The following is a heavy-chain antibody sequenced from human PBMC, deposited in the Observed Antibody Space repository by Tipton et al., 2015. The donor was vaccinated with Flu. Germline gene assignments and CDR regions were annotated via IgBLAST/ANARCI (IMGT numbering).Heavy chain of an antibody. V-gene: IGHV4-59*01. J-gene: IGHJ6*02. CDR1: GGSISSFY. D-gene: IGHD1-26*01. CDR3: ARDGGIVGVKGGMDV. CDR2: IYYSGST. Sequence: LSCTVSGGSISSFYWSWIRQPPGKGLEWIGYIYYSGSTNYNPSLKSRVTISVDTSKNQFSLKLSSVTAADTAVYYCARDGGIVGVKGGMDVWGQGP.